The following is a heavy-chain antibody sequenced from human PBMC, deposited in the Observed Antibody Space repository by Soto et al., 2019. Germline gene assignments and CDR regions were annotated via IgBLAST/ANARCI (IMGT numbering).Heavy chain of an antibody. V-gene: IGHV1-46*01. Sequence: GASVKVSCKASGYTFTSYYMHWVRQAPGQGLEWMGIINPSGGSTSYAQKFQGRVTMTRDTSTSTVYMELSSLRSEDTAVYYCARELVLRGAYGFGFDLWGQGTMVTVSS. D-gene: IGHD3-10*01. CDR3: ARELVLRGAYGFGFDL. CDR1: GYTFTSYY. J-gene: IGHJ3*01. CDR2: INPSGGST.